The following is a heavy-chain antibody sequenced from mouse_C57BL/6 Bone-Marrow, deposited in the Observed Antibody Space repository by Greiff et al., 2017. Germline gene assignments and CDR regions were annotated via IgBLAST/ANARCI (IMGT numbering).Heavy chain of an antibody. CDR3: SRRREKFAIYYDYDVVYYAMDY. CDR2: IYPGSGST. V-gene: IGHV1-55*01. D-gene: IGHD2-4*01. CDR1: GYTFTSYW. J-gene: IGHJ4*01. Sequence: QVQLQQPGAELVKPGASVKMSCKASGYTFTSYWITWVKQRPGQGLEWIGDIYPGSGSTNYNEKFKSKATLTVDTSSSTAYMQLSSLTSEDSAVYYCSRRREKFAIYYDYDVVYYAMDYWGQGTSVTVSS.